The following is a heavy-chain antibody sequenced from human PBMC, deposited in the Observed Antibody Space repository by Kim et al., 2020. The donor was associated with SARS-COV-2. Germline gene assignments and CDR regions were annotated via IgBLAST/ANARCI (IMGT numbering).Heavy chain of an antibody. CDR2: IYYSGST. D-gene: IGHD3-3*01. Sequence: SETLSLTCTVSGGSISSSSYYWGWIRQPPGKGLEWIVSIYYSGSTYYNPSLKSRVTISVDTSKNQFSLKLSSVTAADTAVYYCARRRSPTIFGVFSRGGYYFDYWGQGTLVTVSS. J-gene: IGHJ4*02. CDR3: ARRRSPTIFGVFSRGGYYFDY. CDR1: GGSISSSSYY. V-gene: IGHV4-39*01.